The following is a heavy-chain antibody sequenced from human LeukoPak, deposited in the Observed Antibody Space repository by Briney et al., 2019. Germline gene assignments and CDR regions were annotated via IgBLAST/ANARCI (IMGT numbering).Heavy chain of an antibody. CDR1: GGSISSGSYY. D-gene: IGHD6-6*01. Sequence: PSETLSLTCTVSGGSISSGSYYWSWIRQPAGKGLEWIGRIYTSGSTNYNPSLKSRVTILVDTSKNQFSLKLSSVTAADTAVYYCARDPAYPYIAARPSLWGQGTLVTVSS. CDR3: ARDPAYPYIAARPSL. V-gene: IGHV4-61*02. CDR2: IYTSGST. J-gene: IGHJ4*02.